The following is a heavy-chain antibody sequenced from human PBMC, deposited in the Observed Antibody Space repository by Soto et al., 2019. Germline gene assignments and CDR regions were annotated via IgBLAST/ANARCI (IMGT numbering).Heavy chain of an antibody. D-gene: IGHD2-2*01. CDR2: IYSGGST. CDR1: GFTVSSNY. J-gene: IGHJ6*02. Sequence: EVQLVETGGGLIQPGGSLRLSCAASGFTVSSNYMSWVRQAPGKGLEWVSVIYSGGSTYDADSVKGRFTIYRDNSKNTLHLQMNSLRAEDTAVDYCATRLGVVPAAIYYGMDVWGQGTTVTVSS. CDR3: ATRLGVVPAAIYYGMDV. V-gene: IGHV3-53*02.